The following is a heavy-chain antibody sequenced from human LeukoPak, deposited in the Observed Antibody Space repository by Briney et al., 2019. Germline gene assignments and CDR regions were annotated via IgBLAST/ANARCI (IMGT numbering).Heavy chain of an antibody. CDR3: ARGVYIAAAQYGY. Sequence: PSETLSLTCTVSGGSISSYYWSWIRQPAGRGLEWIGRIYTSGTTNYNPSLKSRVTISVDTSKNQFSLKLSSVTAADTAVYYCARGVYIAAAQYGYWGQGTLVTVSS. CDR1: GGSISSYY. V-gene: IGHV4-4*07. D-gene: IGHD6-13*01. CDR2: IYTSGTT. J-gene: IGHJ4*02.